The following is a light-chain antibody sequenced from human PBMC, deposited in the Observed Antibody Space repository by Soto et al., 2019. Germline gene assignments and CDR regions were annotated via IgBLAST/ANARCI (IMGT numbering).Light chain of an antibody. CDR1: QGISSY. J-gene: IGKJ5*01. CDR3: QQYYSYLLT. CDR2: AAS. V-gene: IGKV1-8*01. Sequence: IQMTQSPSSVSASVGDRVTITCRASQGISSYLAWYQQKPGKAPKLLIYAASTLQSGVPSRFSGSGSGTDFTLTISCLQSEDFATYYCQQYYSYLLTFGQGTRLEIK.